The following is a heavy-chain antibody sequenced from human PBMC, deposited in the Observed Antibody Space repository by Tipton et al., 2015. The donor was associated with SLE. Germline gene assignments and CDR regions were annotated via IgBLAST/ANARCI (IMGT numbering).Heavy chain of an antibody. J-gene: IGHJ3*02. CDR3: TRQGYSSGPGAFDT. CDR1: GFTFSGSA. CDR2: IRSKANSYAT. V-gene: IGHV3-73*01. Sequence: SLRLSCAASGFTFSGSAMHWVRQASGKGLEWVGRIRSKANSYATAYAASVKGRFTISRDDSKNTAYLQMNSLKTEDTAVYYCTRQGYSSGPGAFDTWGQGTMVTVSS. D-gene: IGHD6-19*01.